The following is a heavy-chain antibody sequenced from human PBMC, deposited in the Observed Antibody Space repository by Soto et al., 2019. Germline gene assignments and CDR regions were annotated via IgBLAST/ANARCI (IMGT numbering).Heavy chain of an antibody. D-gene: IGHD3-22*01. CDR3: ARVVFYYDSSGVYYYYYGMDV. V-gene: IGHV1-69*13. J-gene: IGHJ6*02. Sequence: VASVKVSGKASGGTFSSYAISWVRQAPGQGLEWMGGIIPIFGTANYAQKFQGRVTITADESTSTAYMELSSLRSEDTAVYYCARVVFYYDSSGVYYYYYGMDVWGQGTTVTVSS. CDR2: IIPIFGTA. CDR1: GGTFSSYA.